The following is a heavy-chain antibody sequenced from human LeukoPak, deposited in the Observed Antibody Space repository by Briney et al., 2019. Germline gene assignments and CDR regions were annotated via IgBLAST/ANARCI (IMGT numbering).Heavy chain of an antibody. J-gene: IGHJ2*01. D-gene: IGHD1-26*01. V-gene: IGHV4-34*01. CDR1: GGSFSGYY. Sequence: SETLSLTCAVYGGSFSGYYWSWIRQPPGKGLEWIGEINHSGSTNYNPSLKGRVTISVDTSKNQFSLKLSSVTAADTAVYYCARGVVGGSFGPWGRGTLVTVSS. CDR3: ARGVVGGSFGP. CDR2: INHSGST.